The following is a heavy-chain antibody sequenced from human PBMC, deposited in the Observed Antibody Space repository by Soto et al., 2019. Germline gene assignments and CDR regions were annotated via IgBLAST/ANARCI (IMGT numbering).Heavy chain of an antibody. CDR1: GYPFTSYY. CDR2: LNPTGGST. CDR3: ARQTIGYCSSTSCHRGYYYYGMDV. D-gene: IGHD2-2*02. V-gene: IGHV1-46*01. J-gene: IGHJ6*02. Sequence: EASVKVSCKASGYPFTSYYMHWLRQAPGQGLEWMGVLNPTGGSTTYAQKFQGRVTITADKSTSTAYMELSSLRSEDTAVYYCARQTIGYCSSTSCHRGYYYYGMDVWGQGTTVTVSS.